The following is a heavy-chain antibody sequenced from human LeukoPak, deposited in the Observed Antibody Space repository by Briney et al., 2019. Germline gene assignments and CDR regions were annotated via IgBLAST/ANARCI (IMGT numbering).Heavy chain of an antibody. Sequence: ETLSLTCAVYGGSFSGYYWSWIRQAPGKGLEWVSGISGSGGTTYFAASVKGRFSVSRDNSKNTLYMQMNSLRAEDTAVYYCAKNEGFSGTYPFDNWGQGTLVTVSS. D-gene: IGHD1-26*01. V-gene: IGHV3-23*01. CDR2: ISGSGGTT. CDR1: GGSFSGYY. J-gene: IGHJ4*02. CDR3: AKNEGFSGTYPFDN.